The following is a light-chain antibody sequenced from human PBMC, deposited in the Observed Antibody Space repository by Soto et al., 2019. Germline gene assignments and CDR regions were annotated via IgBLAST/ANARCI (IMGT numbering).Light chain of an antibody. V-gene: IGKV1-5*01. CDR3: QHYHTYPWT. Sequence: DIQMTQSPSTLSASVGDKVTITCRASQTITRWLAWHQQKPGKAPKLLIYDVSTLKTGVPPRFSGSGSGTEFTPNISSLQPDDFASYYCQHYHTYPWTFGQGTKVEV. J-gene: IGKJ1*01. CDR1: QTITRW. CDR2: DVS.